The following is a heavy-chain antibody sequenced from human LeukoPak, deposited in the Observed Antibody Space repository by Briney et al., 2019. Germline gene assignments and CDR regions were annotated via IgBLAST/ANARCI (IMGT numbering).Heavy chain of an antibody. CDR2: IIPIFGTA. CDR3: AGDFLTTVTPKYFQH. Sequence: ASVKVSCKASGGTFSSYAISWVRQAPGQGLEWMGGIIPIFGTASYAQKFQGRVTITADKSTSTAYMELSSLRSEDTAVYYCAGDFLTTVTPKYFQHWGQGTLVTVSS. J-gene: IGHJ1*01. CDR1: GGTFSSYA. D-gene: IGHD4-17*01. V-gene: IGHV1-69*06.